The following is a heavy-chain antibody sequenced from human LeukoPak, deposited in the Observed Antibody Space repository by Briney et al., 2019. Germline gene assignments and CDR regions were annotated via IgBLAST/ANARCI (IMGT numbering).Heavy chain of an antibody. CDR2: VSGGGEST. Sequence: PGGSLRLSCAASGFTFSSYAMYWVRQAPGKGLEWVSGVSGGGESTYYADSVKGRFTISRDNSKNTLYLQMNSLRAEDTAVYYCAKSDLHTGRFLETRPLDYWGQGTLVTVSS. CDR1: GFTFSSYA. J-gene: IGHJ4*02. V-gene: IGHV3-23*01. CDR3: AKSDLHTGRFLETRPLDY. D-gene: IGHD3-3*01.